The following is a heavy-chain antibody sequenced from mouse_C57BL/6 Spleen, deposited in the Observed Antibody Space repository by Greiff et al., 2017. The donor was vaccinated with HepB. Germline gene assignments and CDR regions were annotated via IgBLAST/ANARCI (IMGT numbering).Heavy chain of an antibody. V-gene: IGHV3-6*01. CDR1: GYSITSGYY. CDR3: ARGDGSGAMDY. Sequence: EVQLQQSGPGLVKPSQSLSLTCSVTGYSITSGYYWNWIRQFPGNKLEWMGYISYDGSNNYNPSLKNRISITRDTSKNQFFLKLNSVTTEDTATYYCARGDGSGAMDYWGQGTSVTVSS. CDR2: ISYDGSN. D-gene: IGHD1-1*01. J-gene: IGHJ4*01.